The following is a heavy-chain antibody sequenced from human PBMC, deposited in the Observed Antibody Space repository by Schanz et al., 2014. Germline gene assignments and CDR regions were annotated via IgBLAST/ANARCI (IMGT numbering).Heavy chain of an antibody. J-gene: IGHJ4*02. CDR1: GFTFSDHY. V-gene: IGHV3-72*01. CDR2: ITNKPNNYNT. Sequence: EVQLVESGGGMVQPGGSLRLSCAASGFTFSDHYMDWVRQAPGKGLEWVGRITNKPNNYNTEYAASVKGRFTISRDDSRNSLYLQMSSLKTEDTAVYYCVRLAVHDYWGQGTLVTVSS. CDR3: VRLAVHDY.